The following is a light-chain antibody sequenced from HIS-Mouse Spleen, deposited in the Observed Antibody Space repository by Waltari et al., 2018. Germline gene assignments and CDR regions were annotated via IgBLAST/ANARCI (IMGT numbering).Light chain of an antibody. CDR1: SRDVGSYNL. J-gene: IGLJ3*02. Sequence: QSALTQPASVSGSPGQSITIPCTGTSRDVGSYNLVSWYQQPPGKAPKLMIYEGSKRPSGVSNRFSGSKSGNTASLTISGLQAEDEADYYCCSYAGSSTWVFGGGTKLTVL. CDR3: CSYAGSSTWV. V-gene: IGLV2-23*01. CDR2: EGS.